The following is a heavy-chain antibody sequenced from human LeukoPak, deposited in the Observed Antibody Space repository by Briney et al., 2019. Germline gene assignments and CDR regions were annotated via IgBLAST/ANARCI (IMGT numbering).Heavy chain of an antibody. V-gene: IGHV3-21*01. CDR3: ARVDDFWSGYAQNLDY. J-gene: IGHJ4*02. Sequence: GGSLRLSCVASGFTFSTYGMSWVRQAPGKGLEWVSSISSSSSYIYYADSVKGRFTISRDNAKNSLYLQMNSLRAEDTAVYYCARVDDFWSGYAQNLDYWGQGTLVTVSS. D-gene: IGHD3-3*01. CDR2: ISSSSSYI. CDR1: GFTFSTYG.